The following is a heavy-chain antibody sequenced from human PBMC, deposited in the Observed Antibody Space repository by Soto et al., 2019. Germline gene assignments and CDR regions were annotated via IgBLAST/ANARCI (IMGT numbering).Heavy chain of an antibody. J-gene: IGHJ4*02. Sequence: VASVKVSCKASGYTFTSYAMHWVRQAPGQRLEWMGWINAGNGNTKYSQKFQGRVTITRDTSASTAYMELSSLRSEDTAVYYCARDVYDFWSGYYGIDYWGQGTLVTVSS. V-gene: IGHV1-3*01. CDR1: GYTFTSYA. CDR3: ARDVYDFWSGYYGIDY. CDR2: INAGNGNT. D-gene: IGHD3-3*01.